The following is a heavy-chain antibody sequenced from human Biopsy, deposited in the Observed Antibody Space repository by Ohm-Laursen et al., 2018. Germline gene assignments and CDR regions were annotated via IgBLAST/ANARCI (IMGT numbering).Heavy chain of an antibody. CDR1: GVSISSYF. Sequence: SQTLSLTCTVSGVSISSYFWSWIRQPLGKGLEWIGYVSYSGNTKYNPSLKSRVIISADTSKNPFSLKLSSVTAADTAMYYCAAYYYDSSGYFYAFHYWGQGTLVTVSS. D-gene: IGHD3-22*01. V-gene: IGHV4-59*08. CDR3: AAYYYDSSGYFYAFHY. CDR2: VSYSGNT. J-gene: IGHJ4*02.